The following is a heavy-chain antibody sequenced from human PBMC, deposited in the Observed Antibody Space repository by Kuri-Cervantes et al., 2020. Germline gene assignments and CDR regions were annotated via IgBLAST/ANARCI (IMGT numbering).Heavy chain of an antibody. CDR1: GYTFTSYD. J-gene: IGHJ5*02. CDR2: VNPNSGNT. D-gene: IGHD6-13*01. V-gene: IGHV1-8*01. CDR3: ARGPRRKIAAAGNYWFDP. Sequence: ASVKVSCKASGYTFTSYDINWVRQATGQGLEWMGWVNPNSGNTGYAQKFQGRVTMTRNTSISTAYMELSSLRSEDTAVYYCARGPRRKIAAAGNYWFDPWGQGTLVTVSS.